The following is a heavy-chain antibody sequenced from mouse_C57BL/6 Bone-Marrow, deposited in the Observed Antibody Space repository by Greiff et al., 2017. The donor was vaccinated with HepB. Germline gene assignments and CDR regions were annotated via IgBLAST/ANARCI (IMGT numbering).Heavy chain of an antibody. CDR2: IYPSDSET. Sequence: QVQLLQPGAELVRPGSSVKLSCKASGYTFTSYWMDWVKQRPGQGLEWIGNIYPSDSETHYNQKFKDKATLTVDKSSSTAYMQLSSLTSEDSAVYYCAREGIYYGSPFDVWGTGTTVTVSS. J-gene: IGHJ1*03. D-gene: IGHD1-1*01. CDR3: AREGIYYGSPFDV. V-gene: IGHV1-61*01. CDR1: GYTFTSYW.